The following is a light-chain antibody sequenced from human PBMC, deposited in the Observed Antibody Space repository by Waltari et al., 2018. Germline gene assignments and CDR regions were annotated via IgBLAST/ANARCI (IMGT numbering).Light chain of an antibody. J-gene: IGLJ3*02. V-gene: IGLV7-43*01. Sequence: QTVVTQEPSLTVSPGGTVTLTCASSTGAVTSDYYPNWFQQKPGQAPRELIHSTSVRSSGTPTRCSGSLLGDKAALTLSGVQPEDEADYYCLLYDGGPWVFGGGTKVTVL. CDR2: STS. CDR3: LLYDGGPWV. CDR1: TGAVTSDYY.